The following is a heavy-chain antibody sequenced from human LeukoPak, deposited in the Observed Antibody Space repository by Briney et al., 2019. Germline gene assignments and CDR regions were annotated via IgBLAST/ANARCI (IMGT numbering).Heavy chain of an antibody. CDR3: ARKGTYFDY. J-gene: IGHJ4*02. CDR1: GFTFSSYS. V-gene: IGHV3-48*01. Sequence: PGGSLRLSCAASGFTFSSYSMTWVRQAPGKGLEWISYISSSSSTIYYADSVKGRFTISRDNAKNSLYLQMNSLRAEDTAVYYCARKGTYFDYWGQGTLVTVSS. CDR2: ISSSSSTI.